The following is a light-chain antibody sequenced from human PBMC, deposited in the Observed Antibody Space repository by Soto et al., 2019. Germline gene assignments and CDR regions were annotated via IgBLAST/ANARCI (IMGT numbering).Light chain of an antibody. J-gene: IGKJ1*01. Sequence: DIQMTQSPSSLSASVGDRVTITCQASQDISHYLNWYQQKPGKAPKLLIYVTSNLETGVPSKFSGSGSGTDFIFTISSLQPEDIATYYCQQFNNLPWTFGQGTKVEIE. CDR2: VTS. CDR1: QDISHY. CDR3: QQFNNLPWT. V-gene: IGKV1-33*01.